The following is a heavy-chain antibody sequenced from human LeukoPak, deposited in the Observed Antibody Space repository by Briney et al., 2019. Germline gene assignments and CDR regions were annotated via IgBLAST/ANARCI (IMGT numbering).Heavy chain of an antibody. D-gene: IGHD5-12*01. CDR3: ARAGYSGYDDLDY. Sequence: SQTLSLTCTVSGGSISSGSYYWSWIRQPAGKGLEWIGRIYTSGSTNYNPSLKSRVTMSIDTSKNQFSLKLSSVTAADTAVYYCARAGYSGYDDLDYWGQGALVTVSS. V-gene: IGHV4-61*02. CDR2: IYTSGST. CDR1: GGSISSGSYY. J-gene: IGHJ4*02.